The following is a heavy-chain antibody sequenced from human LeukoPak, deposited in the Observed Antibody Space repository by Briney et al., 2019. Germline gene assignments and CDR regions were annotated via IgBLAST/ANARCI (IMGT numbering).Heavy chain of an antibody. CDR2: FDPEHGET. D-gene: IGHD2-15*01. V-gene: IGHV1-24*01. CDR1: GYTLTELS. CDR3: ATDLTVAASGGFDY. J-gene: IGHJ4*02. Sequence: ASVKVSCKASGYTLTELSMHWVRQAPGKGLEWMGGFDPEHGETIYAQTFQGRVTMTEDTSIDTVYMELSRLRSEDTSVYYCATDLTVAASGGFDYWGQGTLVTVSS.